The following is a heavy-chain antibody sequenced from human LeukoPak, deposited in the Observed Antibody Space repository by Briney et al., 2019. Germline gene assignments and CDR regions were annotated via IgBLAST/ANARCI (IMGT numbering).Heavy chain of an antibody. CDR1: GGSISSYY. CDR2: IHYSGST. J-gene: IGHJ4*02. Sequence: SETLSLTCPVSGGSISSYYWSWIRQPPGKGLDWIGYIHYSGSTNYNPSLKSRVTISVDTSKNQFSLKLSSVTAADTAVYYCAREQYTDLIFDSWGQGTLVTVSS. D-gene: IGHD2-21*02. CDR3: AREQYTDLIFDS. V-gene: IGHV4-59*01.